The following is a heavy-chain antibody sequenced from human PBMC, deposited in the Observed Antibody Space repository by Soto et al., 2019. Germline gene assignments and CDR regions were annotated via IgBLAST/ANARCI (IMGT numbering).Heavy chain of an antibody. CDR1: GFTFSSYG. CDR3: AKDGQWFGELSGYFMDV. CDR2: ISYDGNNK. Sequence: QVQLVESGGGVVQPGTSLRLSCAASGFTFSSYGMHWVRQAPGKGLEWVTVISYDGNNKYYADSVKGRFTISRDNSKNTVYLQMYSLRAEDTAVYYCAKDGQWFGELSGYFMDVWGKGTTVTVSS. D-gene: IGHD3-10*01. J-gene: IGHJ6*03. V-gene: IGHV3-30*18.